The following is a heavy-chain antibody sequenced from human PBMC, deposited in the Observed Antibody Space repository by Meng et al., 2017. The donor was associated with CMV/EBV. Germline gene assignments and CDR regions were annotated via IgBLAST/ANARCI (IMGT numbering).Heavy chain of an antibody. Sequence: ASVKVSCKASGYTFTGYYMHWVRQAPGQGLEWMGWINPNSGGTNYAQKFQGRVTMTRDTSISTAYMELSRLRSDDTAVYYCARVLGYCSSTSCSPLDYWGQGTLVTVSS. CDR1: GYTFTGYY. J-gene: IGHJ4*02. CDR3: ARVLGYCSSTSCSPLDY. D-gene: IGHD2-2*01. CDR2: INPNSGGT. V-gene: IGHV1-2*02.